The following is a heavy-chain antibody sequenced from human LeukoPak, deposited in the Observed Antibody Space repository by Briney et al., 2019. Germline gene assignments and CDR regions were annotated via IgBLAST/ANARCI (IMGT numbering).Heavy chain of an antibody. CDR2: ISAYNGNT. V-gene: IGHV1-18*04. CDR3: ARSYSSGWFGEVFDY. CDR1: GYTFTSYG. D-gene: IGHD6-19*01. Sequence: ASVKVSCKASGYTFTSYGISWVRQAPGQGLEWMGWISAYNGNTNYAQKLQGRVTMTTDTSTSTAYMELRSLRSDDTAVYYCARSYSSGWFGEVFDYWGQGTLVTVSS. J-gene: IGHJ4*02.